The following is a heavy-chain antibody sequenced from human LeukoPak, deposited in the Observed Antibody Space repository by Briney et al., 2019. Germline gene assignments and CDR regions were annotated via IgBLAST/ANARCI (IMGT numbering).Heavy chain of an antibody. Sequence: SETLSLTCTVSGGSISGSTSYWGWIRQSPGKGLEWIGLLNYSGTTYYNPSFKSRVSISIDRSRTQFSLKLSSVTAADTAFYYCSRYDTDTGDFDPWGQGTLVTISS. D-gene: IGHD3-22*01. V-gene: IGHV4-39*07. CDR2: LNYSGTT. CDR3: SRYDTDTGDFDP. CDR1: GGSISGSTSY. J-gene: IGHJ5*02.